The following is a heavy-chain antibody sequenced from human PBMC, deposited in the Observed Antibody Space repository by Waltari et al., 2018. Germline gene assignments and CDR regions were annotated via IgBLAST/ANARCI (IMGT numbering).Heavy chain of an antibody. CDR1: GGTFSSYA. D-gene: IGHD2-2*02. V-gene: IGHV1-69*01. CDR3: ASRGYCSSTSCYNYYYYGMDV. CDR2: IIPIFGTA. Sequence: QVQLVQSGAEVKKPGSSVKVSCKASGGTFSSYAISWVRQAPGQGLEWMGGIIPIFGTAKHAQKFQGRGTITAEESTSTAYMELSSLRSEDTAVYYCASRGYCSSTSCYNYYYYGMDVWGQGTTVTVSS. J-gene: IGHJ6*02.